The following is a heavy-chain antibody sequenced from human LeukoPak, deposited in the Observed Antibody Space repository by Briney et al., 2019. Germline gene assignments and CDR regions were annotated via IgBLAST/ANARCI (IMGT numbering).Heavy chain of an antibody. CDR1: GFTFSSYA. V-gene: IGHV3-23*01. J-gene: IGHJ4*02. CDR2: ISIDGGRT. CDR3: AKDRDGYNYFYFDY. D-gene: IGHD5-24*01. Sequence: GGSLRLSCAASGFTFSSYAMSWVRQAPGKGPEWVSTISIDGGRTYYADSVKGRFTISRDNSKNTLYLQMNSLRAEYTAVYYCAKDRDGYNYFYFDYWGQGTLVTVPS.